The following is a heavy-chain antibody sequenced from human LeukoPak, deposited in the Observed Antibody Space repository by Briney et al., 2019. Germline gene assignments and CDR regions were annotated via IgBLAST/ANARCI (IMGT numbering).Heavy chain of an antibody. CDR1: GYTLTYYY. D-gene: IGHD2-15*01. Sequence: AASVKVSCKASGYTLTYYYMHWVRQAPGQGLEWMGWISAYSGHTYYARKLQGRVTMTTHTSTSTAYMELRSLRSDDTAVYYCARVYCSGGSCLDAFDIWGQGTMVTVSS. J-gene: IGHJ3*02. CDR3: ARVYCSGGSCLDAFDI. V-gene: IGHV1-18*04. CDR2: ISAYSGHT.